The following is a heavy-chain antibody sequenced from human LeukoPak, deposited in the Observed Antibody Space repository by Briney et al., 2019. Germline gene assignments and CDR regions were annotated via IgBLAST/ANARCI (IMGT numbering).Heavy chain of an antibody. V-gene: IGHV3-23*01. J-gene: IGHJ4*02. CDR2: ISQSSGI. CDR3: AKDRSGYGSSYDFDY. D-gene: IGHD6-13*01. Sequence: GGSLRLSCAAPGVSFTIYAMSSVRQAPGKGLEWVSSISQSSGIYYADSVKGRFTISSDNSKNTQFLQMNSRRAEDTAIYYCAKDRSGYGSSYDFDYWGQGTLVTVSS. CDR1: GVSFTIYA.